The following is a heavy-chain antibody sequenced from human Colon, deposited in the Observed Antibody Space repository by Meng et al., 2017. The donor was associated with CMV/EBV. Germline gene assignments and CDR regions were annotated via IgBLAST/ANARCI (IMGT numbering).Heavy chain of an antibody. CDR2: ISTMNTYI. V-gene: IGHV3-21*01. CDR3: ARGPTRNMDY. J-gene: IGHJ4*02. CDR1: GFTFSSYN. Sequence: GESLKISCAASGFTFSSYNMNWVRQAPGKGLEWVSSISTMNTYIFYADSLKGRFTISRDNAKNSLYLQMNSLRAEDTAVYYCARGPTRNMDYWGQGTLVTVSS.